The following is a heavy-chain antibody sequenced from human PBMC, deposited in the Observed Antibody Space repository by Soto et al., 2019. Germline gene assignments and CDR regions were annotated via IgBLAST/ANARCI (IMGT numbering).Heavy chain of an antibody. CDR3: TTDEWE. CDR1: GFSFSGGW. CDR2: IKSKIDGGTT. D-gene: IGHD1-26*01. J-gene: IGHJ4*02. V-gene: IGHV3-15*05. Sequence: EVQLVESGGGLVEPGGSLTLSCAASGFSFSGGWMSWVRQAAGKGLEWVARIKSKIDGGTTDYAAPVRGRFTISRDDSKNTLYLQMSSLRTEDTAIYYCTTDEWEWGQGTLVTVSS.